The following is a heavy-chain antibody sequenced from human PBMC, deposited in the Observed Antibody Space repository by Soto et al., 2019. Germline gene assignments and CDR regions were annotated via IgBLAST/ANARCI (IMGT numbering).Heavy chain of an antibody. CDR2: IYWNDDK. CDR1: GFSLSTSGVG. V-gene: IGHV2-5*01. J-gene: IGHJ5*02. Sequence: SGPTLVNPTQTLTLTCTFSGFSLSTSGVGVGWIRQPPGKALEWLALIYWNDDKRYSPSLKSRLTITKDTSKNQVVLTMTNMDPVDTATYYCAHLISVVVVAAINWFDPWGQGTLVTVSS. CDR3: AHLISVVVVAAINWFDP. D-gene: IGHD2-15*01.